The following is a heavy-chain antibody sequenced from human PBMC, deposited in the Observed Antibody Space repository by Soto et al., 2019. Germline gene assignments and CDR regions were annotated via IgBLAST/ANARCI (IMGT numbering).Heavy chain of an antibody. D-gene: IGHD2-15*01. V-gene: IGHV3-73*02. J-gene: IGHJ4*02. Sequence: EVQLVESGGGLVQPGGSLKLSCAASGFTFSGSSMHWVRQSSGKGLEWVGRIRNKANSYATAYAASVKGRFTISRDDSKNTAYLQMNSLKTEDTAVYYCTSHSPEDMIRKWGQGNLVTVSS. CDR1: GFTFSGSS. CDR3: TSHSPEDMIRK. CDR2: IRNKANSYAT.